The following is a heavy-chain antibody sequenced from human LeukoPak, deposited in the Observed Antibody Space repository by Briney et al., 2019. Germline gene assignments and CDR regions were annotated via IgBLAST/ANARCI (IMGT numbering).Heavy chain of an antibody. Sequence: SETLSLTCTVSGGSISSYYWSWIRQHPGKGLEWIGYIYYSGSTYYNPSLKSRVTISVDTSKNQFSLKLSSVTAADTAVYYCARAPGVYYYDSSGYYLDAFDIWGQGTMVTVSS. CDR2: IYYSGST. D-gene: IGHD3-22*01. J-gene: IGHJ3*02. CDR3: ARAPGVYYYDSSGYYLDAFDI. CDR1: GGSISSYY. V-gene: IGHV4-59*06.